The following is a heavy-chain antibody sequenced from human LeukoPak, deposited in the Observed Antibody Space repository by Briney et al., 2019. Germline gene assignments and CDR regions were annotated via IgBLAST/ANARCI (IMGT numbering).Heavy chain of an antibody. CDR2: IYYSGST. Sequence: KPSETLSLTCTVSGGSISSYYWSWIRQPPGKGLEWIGYIYYSGSTNYNPSLKSRVTISVDTSKNQFSLKLSSVTAADTAVYYCARSDLVSGSYYVVDYWGQGTLVTVSS. CDR1: GGSISSYY. V-gene: IGHV4-59*08. CDR3: ARSDLVSGSYYVVDY. J-gene: IGHJ4*02. D-gene: IGHD1-26*01.